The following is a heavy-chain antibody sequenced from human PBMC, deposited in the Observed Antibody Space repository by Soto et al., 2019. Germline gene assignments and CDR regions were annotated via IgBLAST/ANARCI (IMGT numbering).Heavy chain of an antibody. CDR1: GGSVSSSNW. V-gene: IGHV4-4*02. CDR3: ARVPRVVVSADDAFDI. CDR2: IYHSGSA. D-gene: IGHD2-21*02. Sequence: QVQLQESGPGLVKPSGTLSLTCAVSGGSVSSSNWWSWVRQSPGKGLEWMGEIYHSGSAHYTPSLKSRATISLDKSKNHFSLRLTSVTAADTAVYYCARVPRVVVSADDAFDIWGTGTRVIVSS. J-gene: IGHJ3*02.